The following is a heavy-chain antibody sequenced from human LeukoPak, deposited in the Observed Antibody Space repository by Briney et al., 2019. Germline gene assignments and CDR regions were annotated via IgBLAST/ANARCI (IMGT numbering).Heavy chain of an antibody. Sequence: PSETQSLTCTVSGGSVSSGGYYWSWIRQHPGKGLEWIGYIYYSGSTYYNPSLKSRVTISVDTSKSQFSLKLSSVTAADTAVYYCARLTHCSGGSCYSGVVDYWGQGTLVTVSS. V-gene: IGHV4-31*03. CDR2: IYYSGST. CDR1: GGSVSSGGYY. CDR3: ARLTHCSGGSCYSGVVDY. D-gene: IGHD2-15*01. J-gene: IGHJ4*02.